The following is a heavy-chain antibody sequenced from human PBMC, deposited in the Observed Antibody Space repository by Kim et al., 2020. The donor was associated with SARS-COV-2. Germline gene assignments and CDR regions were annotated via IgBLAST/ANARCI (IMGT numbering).Heavy chain of an antibody. CDR2: IYHSGST. CDR1: GGSISSSNW. V-gene: IGHV4-4*02. CDR3: ARVFDSYSSTSSGALFDY. J-gene: IGHJ4*02. D-gene: IGHD2-2*01. Sequence: LRRTLSLTCAVSGGSISSSNWWSWVRQPPGKGLEWIGEIYHSGSTNYNPSLKSRVTISVDKSKNQFSLKLSSVTAADTAVYYCARVFDSYSSTSSGALFDYWGQGTLVTVSS.